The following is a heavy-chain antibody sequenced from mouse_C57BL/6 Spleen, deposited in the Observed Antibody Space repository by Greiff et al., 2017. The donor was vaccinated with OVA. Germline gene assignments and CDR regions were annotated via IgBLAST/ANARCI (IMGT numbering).Heavy chain of an antibody. CDR3: AKGGIWGYAMDY. Sequence: EVMLVESGGGLVKPGGSLKLSCAASGFTFSSYAMSWVRQTPEKRLEWVATISDGGSYTYYPDNVKGRFTISRDNAKNNLYLQMSHLKSEDTAMYYCAKGGIWGYAMDYWGQGTSVTVSS. CDR2: ISDGGSYT. J-gene: IGHJ4*01. V-gene: IGHV5-4*03. D-gene: IGHD1-1*02. CDR1: GFTFSSYA.